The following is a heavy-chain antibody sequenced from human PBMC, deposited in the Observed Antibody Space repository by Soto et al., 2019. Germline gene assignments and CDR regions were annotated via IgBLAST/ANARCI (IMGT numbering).Heavy chain of an antibody. Sequence: GGSLRLSCAASGFTFSSYSMNWVRQAPGKGLEWVSPISSSSSYIYYADSVKGRFTISRDNAKNSLYLQMNSLRAEDTAVYYCARDLDSSSWSGWFDPWGQGTLVTVS. CDR2: ISSSSSYI. V-gene: IGHV3-21*01. D-gene: IGHD6-13*01. CDR3: ARDLDSSSWSGWFDP. CDR1: GFTFSSYS. J-gene: IGHJ5*02.